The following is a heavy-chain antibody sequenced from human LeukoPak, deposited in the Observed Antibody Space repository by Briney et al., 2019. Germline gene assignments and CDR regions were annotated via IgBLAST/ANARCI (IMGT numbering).Heavy chain of an antibody. Sequence: SETLSLTCTVSGGSISNYYWGWIRQPPGRGLEWIASIYYRGSTHYNPSLASLKSRVTISADTSKNQFSLKLSSVTAADTAVYYCARYREVGATVDYWGQGTLVTVSS. CDR2: IYYRGST. CDR1: GGSISNYY. J-gene: IGHJ4*02. CDR3: ARYREVGATVDY. D-gene: IGHD1-26*01. V-gene: IGHV4-59*08.